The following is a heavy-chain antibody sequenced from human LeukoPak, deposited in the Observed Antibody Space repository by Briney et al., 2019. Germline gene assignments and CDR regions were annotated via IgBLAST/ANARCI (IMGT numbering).Heavy chain of an antibody. Sequence: SETLSLTCTVSGGSISSYYWSWIRQPAGKGLEWIGRIYTSGSTNYNPSLKSRVTISVDTSKNQFSLKLSSVTAADTAVYYCARVPVVVPAAMSGVIDYWGQGTLVTVSS. D-gene: IGHD2-2*01. CDR2: IYTSGST. V-gene: IGHV4-4*07. CDR3: ARVPVVVPAAMSGVIDY. J-gene: IGHJ4*02. CDR1: GGSISSYY.